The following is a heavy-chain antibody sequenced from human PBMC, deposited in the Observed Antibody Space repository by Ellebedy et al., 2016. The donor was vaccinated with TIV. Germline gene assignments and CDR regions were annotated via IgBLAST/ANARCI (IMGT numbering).Heavy chain of an antibody. CDR1: GFTFSSYG. J-gene: IGHJ6*02. CDR2: ISYDGSTK. Sequence: GGSLRLXCAASGFTFSSYGMHWVRQAPGKGLEWVAVISYDGSTKYYVDSVKGRFTISRDNSKNSLYLQMNSLRDEDTAVYYCARIPIYGSGSYSYYYYYGMDVWGQGTTVTVSS. CDR3: ARIPIYGSGSYSYYYYYGMDV. V-gene: IGHV3-30*03. D-gene: IGHD3-10*01.